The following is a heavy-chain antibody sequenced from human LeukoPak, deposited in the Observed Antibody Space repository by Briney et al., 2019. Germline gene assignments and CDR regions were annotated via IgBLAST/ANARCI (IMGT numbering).Heavy chain of an antibody. V-gene: IGHV3-7*01. Sequence: GGSLRHSCAASGFTFSSYWMSWVRQAPGKGLEWVANIKQDGSEKYYVDSVKGRFTISRDNAKNSLYLQMNSLRAEDTAVYYCARDMGVVPAATGDAFDIWGQGTMVTVSS. J-gene: IGHJ3*02. CDR3: ARDMGVVPAATGDAFDI. CDR1: GFTFSSYW. CDR2: IKQDGSEK. D-gene: IGHD2-2*01.